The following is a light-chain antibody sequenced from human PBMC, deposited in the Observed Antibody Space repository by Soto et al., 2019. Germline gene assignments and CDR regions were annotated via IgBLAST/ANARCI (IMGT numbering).Light chain of an antibody. CDR3: QQYGSSPWT. CDR1: QSVSSSY. J-gene: IGKJ1*01. CDR2: GAS. Sequence: EIVLTQSPGTLHLPPGDPGTSSCTPSQSVSSSYLAWYQQKPGQAPRLLIYGASSRATGIPDRFSGSGSGTDFTLTISRLEPEDFAVYYCQQYGSSPWTFGQGTEVDIK. V-gene: IGKV3-20*01.